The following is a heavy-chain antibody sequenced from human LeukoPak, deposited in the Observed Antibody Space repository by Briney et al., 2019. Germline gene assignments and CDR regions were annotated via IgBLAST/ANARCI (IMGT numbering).Heavy chain of an antibody. CDR2: INSDGSST. CDR1: GFTFSSYW. Sequence: GGSLRLSCAASGFTFSSYWMHWVRQAPGKGLVWVSRINSDGSSTSYADSMKGRFTISRDNAKNTLYLQMNSLRAEDTAVYYCARGTWATLYYYYMDVWGKGTTVTVSS. CDR3: ARGTWATLYYYYMDV. D-gene: IGHD5-24*01. J-gene: IGHJ6*03. V-gene: IGHV3-74*01.